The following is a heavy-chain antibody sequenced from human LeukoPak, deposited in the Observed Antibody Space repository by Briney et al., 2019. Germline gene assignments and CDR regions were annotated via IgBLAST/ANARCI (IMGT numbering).Heavy chain of an antibody. CDR2: FYSGGST. J-gene: IGHJ6*02. V-gene: IGHV3-53*01. Sequence: GGSLRLSCAASGFSVSNNYMSWVRQAPGKGLEWVSVFYSGGSTYFADSVKGRFTISRDNSKNTLDLQMNSLRGEDTAVYYCARVRGVRGDLDVWGQGTTVTVSS. D-gene: IGHD3-10*01. CDR3: ARVRGVRGDLDV. CDR1: GFSVSNNY.